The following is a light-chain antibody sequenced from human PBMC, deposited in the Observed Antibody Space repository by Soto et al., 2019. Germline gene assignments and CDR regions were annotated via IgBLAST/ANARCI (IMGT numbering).Light chain of an antibody. Sequence: EIVLTQSPGTQSLSPGERGTLSCRASQSVSSGYLAWYQQKPGQAPRLLIYDASSRATGIPDRFSGSGSGTDFTLTISRLEPEDFAVYYCQQYGGSPRTFGQGTKVDIK. CDR2: DAS. J-gene: IGKJ1*01. V-gene: IGKV3-20*01. CDR3: QQYGGSPRT. CDR1: QSVSSGY.